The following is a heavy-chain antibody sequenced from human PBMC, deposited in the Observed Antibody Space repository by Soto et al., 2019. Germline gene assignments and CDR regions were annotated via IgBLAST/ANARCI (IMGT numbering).Heavy chain of an antibody. D-gene: IGHD6-13*01. J-gene: IGHJ5*02. CDR1: GYTFTSYG. CDR3: ARAPHSRLAAAAINWFDP. Sequence: ASVKVSCKASGYTFTSYGISWVRQAPGQGLEWMGWISAYNGNTNYAQKLQGRVTITTDTSTSTANMNLRSLKSDDTAVYYCARAPHSRLAAAAINWFDPWGQGTLVTVSS. V-gene: IGHV1-18*01. CDR2: ISAYNGNT.